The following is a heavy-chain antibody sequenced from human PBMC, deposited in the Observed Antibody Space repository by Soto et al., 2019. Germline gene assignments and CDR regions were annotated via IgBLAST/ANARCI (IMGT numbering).Heavy chain of an antibody. CDR2: IYYTGST. CDR3: ASYSIGGQNFDY. CDR1: GGSIRSSSYY. V-gene: IGHV4-61*05. Sequence: SETLSLTCTVSGGSIRSSSYYWSWIRQPPGKGLEWIGYIYYTGSTNYNPSLQSRVTISGDASKSQFSLKLTSVTAADTAVYYCASYSIGGQNFDYWGQGTLVTVSS. D-gene: IGHD3-3*01. J-gene: IGHJ4*02.